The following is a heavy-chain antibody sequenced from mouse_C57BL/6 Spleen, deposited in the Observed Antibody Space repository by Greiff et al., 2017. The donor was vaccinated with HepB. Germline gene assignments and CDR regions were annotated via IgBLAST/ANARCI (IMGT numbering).Heavy chain of an antibody. CDR2: IYPRDGST. Sequence: QVQLQQSGPELVKPGASVKLSCKASGYTFTSYDINWVKQRPGQGLEWIGWIYPRDGSTKYNEKFKGKATLTVDTSSSTAYMELHSLTSEDSAVYCCARSYSRGYYAMDYWGQGTSVTVSS. V-gene: IGHV1-85*01. D-gene: IGHD2-5*01. CDR1: GYTFTSYD. CDR3: ARSYSRGYYAMDY. J-gene: IGHJ4*01.